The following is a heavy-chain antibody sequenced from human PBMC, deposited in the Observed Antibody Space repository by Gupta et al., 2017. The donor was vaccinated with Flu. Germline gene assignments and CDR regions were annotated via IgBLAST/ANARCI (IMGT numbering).Heavy chain of an antibody. CDR2: ISASGDTV. Sequence: MNWSRQVPWKGLECVSYISASGDTVYYADSGKGRFTISRDSANNAVYLQMNSLRVEDAAGYYCARSQGALRPNWLDPWGQGTLVAVSS. V-gene: IGHV3-11*01. CDR3: ARSQGALRPNWLDP. D-gene: IGHD2-15*01. J-gene: IGHJ5*02.